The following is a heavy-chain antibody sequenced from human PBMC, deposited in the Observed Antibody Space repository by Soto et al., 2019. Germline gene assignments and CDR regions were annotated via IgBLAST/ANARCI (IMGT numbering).Heavy chain of an antibody. CDR1: VCSFSASY. V-gene: IGHV3-11*01. CDR3: ARDRTRLES. CDR2: ISSGAFTI. Sequence: PVGSLRLSCVFSVCSFSASYMTCVRQIPGKWLEWIASISSGAFTISYAAAVKGRFTISRDDGHNSLFLQMVSLRAEDTALYYCARDRTRLESWGQGTPVSVS. J-gene: IGHJ4*03.